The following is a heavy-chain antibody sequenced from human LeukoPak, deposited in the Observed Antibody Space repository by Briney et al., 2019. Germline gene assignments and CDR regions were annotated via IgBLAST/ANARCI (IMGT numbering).Heavy chain of an antibody. CDR1: GITLSNYG. V-gene: IGHV3-23*01. CDR3: AKRGVVIRVILVGFHKEAYYFDS. D-gene: IGHD3-22*01. Sequence: GGSLRLSCAVSGITLSNYGMSWVRQAPGKGLEWVAGISDRGSRTNYADSVKGRFTISTDHPKSTLYLQMNSLRAEDTAVYFCAKRGVVIRVILVGFHKEAYYFDSWGQGALVTVSS. CDR2: ISDRGSRT. J-gene: IGHJ4*02.